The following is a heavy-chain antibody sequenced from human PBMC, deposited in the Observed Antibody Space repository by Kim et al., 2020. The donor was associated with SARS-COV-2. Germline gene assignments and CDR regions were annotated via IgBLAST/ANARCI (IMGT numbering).Heavy chain of an antibody. CDR2: IRGEAFGATT. CDR1: GFTFASYA. CDR3: TRLSSYYFDK. V-gene: IGHV3-49*03. Sequence: GGSLRLSCTTSGFTFASYAMSWIRQAPGRGLECVGFIRGEAFGATTEYAASGQGSIAIARADSNSVPYLHMRRLKPKDTAVYYCTRLSSYYFDKGVQGT. J-gene: IGHJ4*02. D-gene: IGHD6-25*01.